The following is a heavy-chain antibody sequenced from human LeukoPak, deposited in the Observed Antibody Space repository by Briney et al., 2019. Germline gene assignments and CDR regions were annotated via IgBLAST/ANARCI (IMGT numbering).Heavy chain of an antibody. V-gene: IGHV4-4*02. D-gene: IGHD3-10*01. CDR3: ARGGYYGSGNDFRFDP. Sequence: SETLSLTCAVSGGSISSSNWWSWVRQPPGKGLEWIGEIYHSGSTNYNPSLKSRVTISVDTSKNQFSLKLSSVTAADTAVYYCARGGYYGSGNDFRFDPWGQGTLVTVSS. CDR1: GGSISSSNW. CDR2: IYHSGST. J-gene: IGHJ5*02.